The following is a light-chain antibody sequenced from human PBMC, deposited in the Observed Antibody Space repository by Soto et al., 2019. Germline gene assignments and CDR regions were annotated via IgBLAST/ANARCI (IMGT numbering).Light chain of an antibody. CDR2: NNN. Sequence: QCVLTKPPSASGTPGQRVTISCSGSSSNIGSHTINWYQQLPGTAPKLLTYNNNQRPSGVPERFSGSKSGTSASLAISGLQSEDEADYYCAAWDDILNGSYVFGTGTKVTVL. CDR1: SSNIGSHT. V-gene: IGLV1-44*01. CDR3: AAWDDILNGSYV. J-gene: IGLJ1*01.